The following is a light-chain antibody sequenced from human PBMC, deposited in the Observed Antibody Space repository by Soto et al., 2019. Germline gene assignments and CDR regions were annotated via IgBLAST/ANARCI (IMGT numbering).Light chain of an antibody. CDR1: QSINRF. V-gene: IGKV1-8*01. CDR3: QQYYSYPFT. Sequence: AIQMTQSPSSLSASVGDRVTITCRASQSINRFLNWYQQKPGKAPKLLIYAASTLQSGVPSRFSGSGSGTDFTLTISCLQSEDFATYYCQQYYSYPFTFGGGTKVDIK. CDR2: AAS. J-gene: IGKJ4*01.